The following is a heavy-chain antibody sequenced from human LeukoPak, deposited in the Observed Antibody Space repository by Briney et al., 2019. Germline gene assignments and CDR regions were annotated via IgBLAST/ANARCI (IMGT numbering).Heavy chain of an antibody. CDR2: IIPICGTA. Sequence: GASVKVSCKASGDTFSSYAISWVRQAPGQGLEWMGGIIPICGTANYAQKVQGRVTITPDASPSTAYMELSRLRSEDTAVYYCARVPGYYYDSSGYYHLGAFDIWGEGTMVTVSS. J-gene: IGHJ3*02. CDR1: GDTFSSYA. V-gene: IGHV1-69*13. D-gene: IGHD3-22*01. CDR3: ARVPGYYYDSSGYYHLGAFDI.